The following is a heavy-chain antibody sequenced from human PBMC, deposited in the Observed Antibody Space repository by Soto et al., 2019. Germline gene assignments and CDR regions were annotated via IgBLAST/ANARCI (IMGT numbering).Heavy chain of an antibody. J-gene: IGHJ4*02. CDR3: TTDTALRYFDWPFEY. Sequence: SLRLSCAASGFTFSNAWMNLVLQETGKGLEWVGRIKSKTDGGTTDYAAPVKGRFTISRDDSKNTLYLQMNSLKTEDTAVYYCTTDTALRYFDWPFEYWGQGTLVTVSS. CDR2: IKSKTDGGTT. V-gene: IGHV3-15*07. CDR1: GFTFSNAW. D-gene: IGHD3-9*01.